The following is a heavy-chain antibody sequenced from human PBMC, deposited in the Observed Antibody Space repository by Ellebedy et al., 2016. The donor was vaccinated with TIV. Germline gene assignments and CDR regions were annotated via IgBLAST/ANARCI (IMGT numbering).Heavy chain of an antibody. CDR2: VSGGGDIS. J-gene: IGHJ6*02. D-gene: IGHD3-10*01. V-gene: IGHV3-23*01. CDR1: GFSFINYA. CDR3: AKRTWGSENGGGYYGLDV. Sequence: PGGSLRLSCAASGFSFINYAMSWVRQAPGKGLEWVSGVSGGGDISFYGYAVKGRFTISRDNSKNTRFLKMTSLRADDTAVYYCAKRTWGSENGGGYYGLDVWGQGTTVTVSS.